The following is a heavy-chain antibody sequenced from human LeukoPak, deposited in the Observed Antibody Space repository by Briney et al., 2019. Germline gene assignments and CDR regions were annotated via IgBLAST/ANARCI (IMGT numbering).Heavy chain of an antibody. Sequence: PSETLSLTCAVYGGSFSGYYWSWIRQPPGKGLEWIGEINHSGSTNYNPSLKSRVTISVDTSKNQFSLKLSSVTAADTAVYYCARRLSILKFLDTGYCSSTSCYTKNWFDPWGQGTLVTVSS. CDR3: ARRLSILKFLDTGYCSSTSCYTKNWFDP. CDR2: INHSGST. V-gene: IGHV4-34*01. CDR1: GGSFSGYY. J-gene: IGHJ5*02. D-gene: IGHD2-2*02.